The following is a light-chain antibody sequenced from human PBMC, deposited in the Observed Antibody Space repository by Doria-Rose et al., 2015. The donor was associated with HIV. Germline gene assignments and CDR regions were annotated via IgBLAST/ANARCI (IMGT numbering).Light chain of an antibody. Sequence: TQSPGTLSLSPGERATLSCRASQSFSSTYLAWYQQKPGQAPSLLIYDGSTRATGIPVRFSASESGTDFTLTVNRLEPEDFALYYCHQYGTSWTFGQGTKVEI. V-gene: IGKV3-20*01. CDR3: HQYGTSWT. J-gene: IGKJ1*01. CDR2: DGS. CDR1: QSFSSTY.